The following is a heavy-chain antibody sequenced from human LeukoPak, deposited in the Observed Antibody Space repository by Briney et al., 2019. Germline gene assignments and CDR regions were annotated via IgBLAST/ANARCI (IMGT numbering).Heavy chain of an antibody. J-gene: IGHJ6*02. CDR3: ARDPGDYAHYYYYYGMDV. CDR2: ISYDGSNK. Sequence: GGSLGLSCAASGFTFSSYAMHWVRQAPGEGLEWVAVISYDGSNKYYADSVKGRFTISRDNSKNTLYLQMNSLRAEDTAVYYRARDPGDYAHYYYYYGMDVWGQGTTVTVSS. D-gene: IGHD4-17*01. CDR1: GFTFSSYA. V-gene: IGHV3-30-3*01.